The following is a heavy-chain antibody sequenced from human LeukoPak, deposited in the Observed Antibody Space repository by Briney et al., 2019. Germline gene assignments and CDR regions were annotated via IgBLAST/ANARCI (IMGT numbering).Heavy chain of an antibody. CDR3: AHRPIAAAGKKVFDP. CDR1: GFSLSTSGVG. Sequence: EPGPTLENPIQTLTMTCNFFGFSLSTSGVGEGWIRQPPGKALEWLALIHWNVDKRYSPSLKSRLTINKDTSKNQLVLTMTNMDPVDTATYYCAHRPIAAAGKKVFDPWGQGTLVTVSS. V-gene: IGHV2-5*01. D-gene: IGHD6-13*01. CDR2: IHWNVDK. J-gene: IGHJ5*02.